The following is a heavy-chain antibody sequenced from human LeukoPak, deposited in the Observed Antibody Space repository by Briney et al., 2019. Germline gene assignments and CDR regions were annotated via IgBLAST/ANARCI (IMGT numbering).Heavy chain of an antibody. V-gene: IGHV3-74*01. Sequence: PGGSLRLSCAASGFTFSSYWMHWVRQAPGKGLVWVSRINSDGSSTSYADSVKGRFTISRDNAKNTLYLQMNSLRAEDTAVYYCARAYSSSWYEEPFDYWGQGTLVTVSS. CDR3: ARAYSSSWYEEPFDY. CDR2: INSDGSST. J-gene: IGHJ4*02. CDR1: GFTFSSYW. D-gene: IGHD6-13*01.